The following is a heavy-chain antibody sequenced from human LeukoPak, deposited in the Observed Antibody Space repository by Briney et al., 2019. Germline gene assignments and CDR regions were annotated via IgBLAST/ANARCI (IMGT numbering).Heavy chain of an antibody. CDR2: INTNGSPT. D-gene: IGHD3-10*01. V-gene: IGHV3-74*01. CDR1: GFTFSSYW. CDR3: AGDLISGSGSLGY. J-gene: IGHJ4*02. Sequence: GGSLRLSCAASGFTFSSYWMHWVRQAPGKGLVWVSRINTNGSPTQYADSVKGRFTISRDNAKNTLYLQMNSLRAEDTAVYYCAGDLISGSGSLGYWGQGTLVTVSS.